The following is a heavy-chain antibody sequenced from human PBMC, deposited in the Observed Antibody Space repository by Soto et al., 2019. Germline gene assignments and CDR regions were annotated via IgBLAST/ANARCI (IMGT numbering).Heavy chain of an antibody. V-gene: IGHV1-3*01. CDR3: ARAGYCSGGSCYSSWLDP. D-gene: IGHD2-15*01. J-gene: IGHJ5*02. CDR2: INAGNGDT. CDR1: GYTFTGYA. Sequence: ASVKVSCKASGYTFTGYAMHWVRQAPGQRLEWMGGINAGNGDTKYSEKFQGRVTITRDTSATTVYMEVSSLRSEDTAVYYCARAGYCSGGSCYSSWLDPWGQGTLVTVSS.